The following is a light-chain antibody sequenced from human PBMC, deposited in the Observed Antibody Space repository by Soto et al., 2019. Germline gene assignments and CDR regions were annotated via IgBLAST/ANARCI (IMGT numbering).Light chain of an antibody. J-gene: IGKJ1*01. V-gene: IGKV1-39*01. CDR3: QQGYSTPWT. CDR1: QSVTTY. CDR2: AIS. Sequence: DIQMTQSPSSLSASVGDRVTIACLASQSVTTYLHWYQQKAGEAPKLLIYAISNLQSGVSSRFSGSGSGTDFSLTINTLQPEDFATYYCQQGYSTPWTSGQGTKV.